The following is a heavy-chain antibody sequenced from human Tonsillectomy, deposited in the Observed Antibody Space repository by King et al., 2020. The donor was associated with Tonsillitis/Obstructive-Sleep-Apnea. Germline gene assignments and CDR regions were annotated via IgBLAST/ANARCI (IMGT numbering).Heavy chain of an antibody. V-gene: IGHV3-23*04. D-gene: IGHD6-19*01. CDR3: AKEGQWLGLFDF. CDR1: GFTFSSYA. Sequence: VQLVESGGGLVQPGGSLRLSCAASGFTFSSYAMSWVRQAPGKGLEWVSAISGSGSSAYYADSVKGRFTVKGRFTISRDNSKNTLYLQMNSLRDEDTGVYYCAKEGQWLGLFDFWGQGTLVTVSS. CDR2: ISGSGSSA. J-gene: IGHJ4*02.